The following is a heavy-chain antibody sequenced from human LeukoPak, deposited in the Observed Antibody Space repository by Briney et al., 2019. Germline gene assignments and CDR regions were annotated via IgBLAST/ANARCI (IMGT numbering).Heavy chain of an antibody. V-gene: IGHV4-59*01. J-gene: IGHJ6*03. CDR2: GYYSGST. Sequence: SETLSLTCTVSGGSISTYYWSWVRQPPGKGLEWIGYGYYSGSTDYIPSLKSRVTISVDTSKNQFSLKLASVTAADTAVYYCVRSADRVIRGAPPYYYYYMDVWGKGTTVTVSS. D-gene: IGHD3-10*01. CDR1: GGSISTYY. CDR3: VRSADRVIRGAPPYYYYYMDV.